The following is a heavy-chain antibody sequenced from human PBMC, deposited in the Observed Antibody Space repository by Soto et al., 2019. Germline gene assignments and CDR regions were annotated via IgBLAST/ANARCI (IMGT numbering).Heavy chain of an antibody. CDR3: AAGYSYGFD. D-gene: IGHD5-18*01. V-gene: IGHV3-23*01. CDR1: GFTFSSYA. Sequence: GGSLRLSCAASGFTFSSYAMSWVRQAPGKGLEWVSAISGSGGTTYYADSVKGRFTISRDSSKNTLYLQMYALRAEDTAVYYCAAGYSYGFDWGQGTLVTVSS. J-gene: IGHJ4*02. CDR2: ISGSGGTT.